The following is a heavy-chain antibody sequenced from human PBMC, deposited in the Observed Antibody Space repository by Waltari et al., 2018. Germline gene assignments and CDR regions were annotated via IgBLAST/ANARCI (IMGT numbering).Heavy chain of an antibody. J-gene: IGHJ6*03. CDR3: ARDAGNYMYA. D-gene: IGHD3-10*01. CDR2: TATTSFFE. V-gene: IGHV3-21*06. Sequence: EVQLVESGGGLVKPGGSRRLSCTAYGFTFSDFSMSWVRQPPGNVLSWVSSTATTSFFEFYADSVMGRFTSSSNNAKNSLYLQLNSLRDDDTAVYYCARDAGNYMYAWGEGTTVTVSS. CDR1: GFTFSDFS.